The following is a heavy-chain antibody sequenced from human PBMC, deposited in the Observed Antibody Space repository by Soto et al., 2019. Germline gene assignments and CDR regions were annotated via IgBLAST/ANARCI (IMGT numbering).Heavy chain of an antibody. J-gene: IGHJ4*02. D-gene: IGHD3-9*01. CDR3: TRHSLDYDRRAGVDY. CDR2: IRSKANSYAT. CDR1: GFTFSGSA. V-gene: IGHV3-73*02. Sequence: EVQLVESGGGLVQPGGSLKLSCAASGFTFSGSAMHWVRQASGKGLEWVGRIRSKANSYATAYAASVKGRFTISRDDSKNTAYLQMNSLKTEDTAVYYCTRHSLDYDRRAGVDYWGQGTLVTVSS.